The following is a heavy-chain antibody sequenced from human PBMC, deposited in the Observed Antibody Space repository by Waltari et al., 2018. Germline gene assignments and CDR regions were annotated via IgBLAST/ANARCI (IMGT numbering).Heavy chain of an antibody. CDR1: GGTFSSYA. Sequence: QVQLVQSGAEVKKPGSSVKVSCKASGGTFSSYAISWVRQAPGQGLEWMGGIIPIFGTANYAQKFQGRVTITADESTSTAYMELSSLRSEDTAVYYCARVVTVTSLTEIYYYYGMDVWGQGTTVTVSS. CDR2: IIPIFGTA. D-gene: IGHD4-4*01. V-gene: IGHV1-69*01. CDR3: ARVVTVTSLTEIYYYYGMDV. J-gene: IGHJ6*02.